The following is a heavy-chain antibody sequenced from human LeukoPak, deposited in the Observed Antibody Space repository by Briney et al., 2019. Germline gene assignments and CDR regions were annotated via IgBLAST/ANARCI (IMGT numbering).Heavy chain of an antibody. V-gene: IGHV4-61*02. CDR3: ARGADGVSSNSRGWFDP. D-gene: IGHD2-15*01. CDR2: IYTSGST. CDR1: GGSISSGSYY. J-gene: IGHJ5*02. Sequence: SETLSLTCTVSGGSISSGSYYWSWIRQPAGKGLEWIGRIYTSGSTNYNPSLKSRVTISVDTSKNQFSLKLSSVTAADTAVYSCARGADGVSSNSRGWFDPWGQGTLVTVSS.